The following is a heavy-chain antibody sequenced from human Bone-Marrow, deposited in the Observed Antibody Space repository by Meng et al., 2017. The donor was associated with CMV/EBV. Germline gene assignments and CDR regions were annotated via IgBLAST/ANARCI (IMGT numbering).Heavy chain of an antibody. Sequence: SETLSLTCTVSGGSISSYYWSWIRQPPGKGLEWIGYIYYSGSTNYNPSLKSRVTITVDTSKNQFSLKLSSVTAADTAVYYCARDRDYYYGMDVWGQGTTVTVSS. V-gene: IGHV4-59*01. CDR3: ARDRDYYYGMDV. D-gene: IGHD3-10*01. CDR1: GGSISSYY. J-gene: IGHJ6*02. CDR2: IYYSGST.